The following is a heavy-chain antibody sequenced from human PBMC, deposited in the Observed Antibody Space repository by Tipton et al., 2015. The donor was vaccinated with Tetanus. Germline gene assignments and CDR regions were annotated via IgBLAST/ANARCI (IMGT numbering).Heavy chain of an antibody. V-gene: IGHV1-8*02. CDR2: MNPKTGPA. D-gene: IGHD6-13*01. J-gene: IGHJ4*02. CDR3: ARGNRGSSWYL. CDR1: GYSFSDYY. Sequence: QSGAEVKKPGASVTVSCRASGYSFSDYYIHWMRQAPGQGLEWLGYMNPKTGPAGYAQKFQGRVTMTSDISSSTAYMELRNLRSDDTAVYYCARGNRGSSWYLWGQGTLVTVSS.